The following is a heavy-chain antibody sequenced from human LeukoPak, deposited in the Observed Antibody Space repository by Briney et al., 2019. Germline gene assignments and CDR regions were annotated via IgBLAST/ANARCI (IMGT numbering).Heavy chain of an antibody. CDR3: ARDSNYYGSGSYYNSHC. V-gene: IGHV1-2*02. Sequence: ASVKVSCKASGYTFTGYYIHWVRQAPGQGLEWMGWINPHSGGTSYAQNFQGRVTMTRDTSISTAYMDLSRLRSDDTAFYYCARDSNYYGSGSYYNSHCWGQGTLVTVSS. D-gene: IGHD3-10*01. J-gene: IGHJ4*02. CDR2: INPHSGGT. CDR1: GYTFTGYY.